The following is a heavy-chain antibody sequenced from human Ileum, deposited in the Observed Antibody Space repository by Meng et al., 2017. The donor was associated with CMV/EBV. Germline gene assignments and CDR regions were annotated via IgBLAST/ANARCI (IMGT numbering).Heavy chain of an antibody. CDR3: ARLWNYGDPFDY. CDR1: GFTFTSYG. V-gene: IGHV1-2*02. Sequence: GESLKISCVASGFTFTSYGMHWVRQAPGQGLEWMGWINLNSGGTNYAQKFQGRVTMTRDTSISTAYMELSRLRSDDTAVYYCARLWNYGDPFDYWGQGTLVTVSS. CDR2: INLNSGGT. J-gene: IGHJ4*02. D-gene: IGHD4-17*01.